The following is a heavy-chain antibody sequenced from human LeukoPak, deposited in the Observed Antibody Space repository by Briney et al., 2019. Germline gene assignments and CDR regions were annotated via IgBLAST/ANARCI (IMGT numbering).Heavy chain of an antibody. CDR3: ASPLNFWSGYYYFDY. J-gene: IGHJ4*02. V-gene: IGHV1-69*13. D-gene: IGHD3-3*01. CDR1: GGTFSSYA. Sequence: AASVTVSFKASGGTFSSYAISWVRQAPGQGLEWMGGIIPIFGTANYAQKFQGRVTITADESTSTAYMELSSLRSEDTAVYYCASPLNFWSGYYYFDYWGQGTLVTVSS. CDR2: IIPIFGTA.